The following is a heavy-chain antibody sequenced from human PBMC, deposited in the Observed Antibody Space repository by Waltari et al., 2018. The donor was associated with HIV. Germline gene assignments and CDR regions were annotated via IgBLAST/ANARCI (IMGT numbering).Heavy chain of an antibody. CDR1: GFSLSTSGVG. Sequence: QITLRESGPAQVKATQTLTLTCSYSGFSLSTSGVGVGWIRQPPGEALEWLAVIYWHGEKRYSPTLDKRPDITKDTSDNRVTLTMTTMDPVDTATYYCAHTYYGSGSHYWGQGTLVTVSS. CDR3: AHTYYGSGSHY. J-gene: IGHJ4*02. CDR2: IYWHGEK. V-gene: IGHV2-5*01. D-gene: IGHD3-10*01.